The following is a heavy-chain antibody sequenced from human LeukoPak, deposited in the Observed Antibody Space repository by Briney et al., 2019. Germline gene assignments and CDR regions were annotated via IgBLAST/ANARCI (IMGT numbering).Heavy chain of an antibody. CDR1: GFTFSSYG. CDR2: IWYDGSNK. Sequence: PGGSLRLSCAASGFTFSSYGMHWVRQAPGKGLEWVAVIWYDGSNKYYADSVKGRFTISRDNSKNTLYLQMNSLRAEDTAVYYCARDLFLWFGDPPGEGYYYGMDVWGQGTTVTVSS. D-gene: IGHD3-10*01. CDR3: ARDLFLWFGDPPGEGYYYGMDV. J-gene: IGHJ6*02. V-gene: IGHV3-33*08.